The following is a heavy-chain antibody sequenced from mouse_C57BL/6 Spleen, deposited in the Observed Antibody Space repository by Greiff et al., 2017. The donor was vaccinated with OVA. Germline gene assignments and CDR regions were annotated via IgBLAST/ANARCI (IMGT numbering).Heavy chain of an antibody. J-gene: IGHJ2*01. CDR3: VRRGGRQLTFDY. V-gene: IGHV10-1*01. Sequence: EVQLQESGGGLVQPKGSLKLSCAASGFSFNTYAMNWVRQAPGKGLEWVARIRSKSNNYATYYADSVKDRFTISRDDSESMLYLQMNNLKTEDTSLYSCVRRGGRQLTFDYWGQGTTLTVSS. CDR1: GFSFNTYA. CDR2: IRSKSNNYAT. D-gene: IGHD3-2*02.